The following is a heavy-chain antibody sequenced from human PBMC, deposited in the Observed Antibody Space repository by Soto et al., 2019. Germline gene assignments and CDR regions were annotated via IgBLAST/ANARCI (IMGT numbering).Heavy chain of an antibody. CDR3: ARDGSIVPAAMFDY. J-gene: IGHJ4*02. Sequence: VQLVQSGAEVKKPGSSVKVSCKASGGTFSSYAISWVRQPPGQGLEWMGGIIPIFGTANYAQKFQGRVTITADESTSTDYMELSSLRSEDTAVYYCARDGSIVPAAMFDYWGQGTLVTVSS. D-gene: IGHD2-2*01. CDR1: GGTFSSYA. CDR2: IIPIFGTA. V-gene: IGHV1-69*01.